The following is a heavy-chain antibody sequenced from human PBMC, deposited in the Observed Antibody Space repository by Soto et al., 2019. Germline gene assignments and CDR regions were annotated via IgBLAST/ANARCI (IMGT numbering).Heavy chain of an antibody. D-gene: IGHD2-8*01. J-gene: IGHJ5*02. CDR1: GGSIRSCGYY. V-gene: IGHV4-31*03. CDR3: ARSALMVYASNNWFYP. CDR2: IYYSGST. Sequence: TLSLTCTVSGGSIRSCGYYWSWICQHPGKGLEWIGYIYYSGSTYYNPSLKSRVTISVDTSKNQFSLKLSSVTAADTAVYYCARSALMVYASNNWFYPWGQGTLVTVSS.